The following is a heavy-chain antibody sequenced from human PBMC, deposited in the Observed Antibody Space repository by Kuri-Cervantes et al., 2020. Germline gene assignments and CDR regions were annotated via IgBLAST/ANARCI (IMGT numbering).Heavy chain of an antibody. Sequence: SVKVSCKASGGTFSSYAISWVRQAPGQGLEWMGGIIPIFGTANYAQKFQGRVTITADESTSTAYMELSSLRAEDTAVYYCARDDHPLDDFWSGYYEVTIDYWGQGTLVTVSS. CDR1: GGTFSSYA. V-gene: IGHV1-69*13. J-gene: IGHJ4*02. D-gene: IGHD3-3*01. CDR2: IIPIFGTA. CDR3: ARDDHPLDDFWSGYYEVTIDY.